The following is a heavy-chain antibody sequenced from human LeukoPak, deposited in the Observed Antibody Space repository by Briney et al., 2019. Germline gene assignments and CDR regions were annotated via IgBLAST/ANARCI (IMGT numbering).Heavy chain of an antibody. D-gene: IGHD2-8*02. J-gene: IGHJ4*02. Sequence: SGGSLRLSCTASGFTFGDYAMSWVRQAPGKGLEWVANIKQDGSEKRYVDPVKGRFTISRDNAKNSLYLQMNSLRAEDTAVYYCARAPATNEWRCMDYWGQGTLVTVSS. CDR2: IKQDGSEK. V-gene: IGHV3-7*01. CDR1: GFTFGDYA. CDR3: ARAPATNEWRCMDY.